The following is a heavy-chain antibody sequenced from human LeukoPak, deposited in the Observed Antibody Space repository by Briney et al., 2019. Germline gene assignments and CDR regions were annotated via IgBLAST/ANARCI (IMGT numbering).Heavy chain of an antibody. D-gene: IGHD3-16*01. Sequence: PGRSLRLSCAASGFTFSSYGMHGVRQAPGKGLEWVAVIWYDGSNKYYADSVKGRFTISRDNSKNTLYLQMNSLRAEDTAVYYCARGPWGTLYGMDVWGQGTTVTVSS. CDR1: GFTFSSYG. CDR2: IWYDGSNK. V-gene: IGHV3-33*01. J-gene: IGHJ6*02. CDR3: ARGPWGTLYGMDV.